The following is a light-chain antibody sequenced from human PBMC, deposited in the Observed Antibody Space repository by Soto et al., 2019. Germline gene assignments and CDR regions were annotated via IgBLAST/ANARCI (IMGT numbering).Light chain of an antibody. CDR2: VTS. J-gene: IGKJ5*01. V-gene: IGKV1-12*01. CDR3: QQGHNWPLT. CDR1: QGLSDS. Sequence: DIQMTQSPSSVSASVGDRVTITCRATQGLSDSLAWYQQKPGKAPKLLISVTSRLQSGVPSRFSGSASGTDFPRIIDRLQPEDLATCYCQQGHNWPLTFGQGTRLEIK.